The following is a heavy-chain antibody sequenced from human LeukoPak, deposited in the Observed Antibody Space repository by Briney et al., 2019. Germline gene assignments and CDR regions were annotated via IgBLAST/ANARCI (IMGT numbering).Heavy chain of an antibody. CDR2: ISSTSGTV. CDR1: GFTFSSYA. D-gene: IGHD4-17*01. CDR3: ARDDYGDDVCDY. J-gene: IGHJ4*02. Sequence: GGSLRLSCAASGFTFSSYAMNWVRQSPGKGLEWISYISSTSGTVYYAASVKGRFTISRDNGKNLLYLQMNSLRAEDTAVYYCARDDYGDDVCDYWGQGTLVTVSS. V-gene: IGHV3-48*04.